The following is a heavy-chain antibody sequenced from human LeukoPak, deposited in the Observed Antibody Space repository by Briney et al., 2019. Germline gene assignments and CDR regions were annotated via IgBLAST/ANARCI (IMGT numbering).Heavy chain of an antibody. CDR3: AREGYSGYDDY. V-gene: IGHV3-33*01. Sequence: GGSLRLSCAASGFTFSSYGMHWVRQAPGKGLEWVAVIWYDGSNKYYADSVKGRFTIYRDNSKNTLYLQMNSLRAEDTAVYYCAREGYSGYDDYWGQGTLVTVSS. D-gene: IGHD5-12*01. J-gene: IGHJ4*02. CDR2: IWYDGSNK. CDR1: GFTFSSYG.